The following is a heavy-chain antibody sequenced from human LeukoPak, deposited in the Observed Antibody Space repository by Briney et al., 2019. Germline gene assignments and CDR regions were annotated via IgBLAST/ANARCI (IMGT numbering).Heavy chain of an antibody. D-gene: IGHD2-21*02. CDR2: ISGSGGSR. CDR3: AKGGDSNGGVWDH. J-gene: IGHJ4*02. Sequence: PGGSLRLSCAASGFTFSSYAMSWVRQAPGKGLEWVSAISGSGGSRYYADSVKGRFTISRDNSKNTLYLQMNSLRAEDTAVYYCAKGGDSNGGVWDHWGQGTLDTVSS. CDR1: GFTFSSYA. V-gene: IGHV3-23*01.